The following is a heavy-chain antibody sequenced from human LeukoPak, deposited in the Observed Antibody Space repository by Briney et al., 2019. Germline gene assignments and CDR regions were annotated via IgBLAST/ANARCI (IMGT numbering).Heavy chain of an antibody. Sequence: PGGSLRLSCAASGFTFSSYGMHWVRQAPGKGLEWVAVISYDGSNKYYADSVKGRFTISRDNAKNSLYLQMNSLRAEDTAVYYCARDPTYYDILTGYYTYYFDYWGQGTLVTVSS. J-gene: IGHJ4*02. CDR1: GFTFSSYG. CDR3: ARDPTYYDILTGYYTYYFDY. CDR2: ISYDGSNK. V-gene: IGHV3-30*03. D-gene: IGHD3-9*01.